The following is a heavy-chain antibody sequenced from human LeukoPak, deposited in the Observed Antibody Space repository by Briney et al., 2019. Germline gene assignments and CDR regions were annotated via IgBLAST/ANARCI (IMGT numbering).Heavy chain of an antibody. J-gene: IGHJ6*03. Sequence: GGSLRLSCTASGFTFSIYWMHCVRQAPGKGLVWVSRINIYGSSTSYADSVKGRFTISRDNTKNTVYLQMNSLRAEDTAVYYCARETATWLVRPDYYYMDVWGKGTTVTISS. D-gene: IGHD6-19*01. CDR2: INIYGSST. V-gene: IGHV3-74*01. CDR1: GFTFSIYW. CDR3: ARETATWLVRPDYYYMDV.